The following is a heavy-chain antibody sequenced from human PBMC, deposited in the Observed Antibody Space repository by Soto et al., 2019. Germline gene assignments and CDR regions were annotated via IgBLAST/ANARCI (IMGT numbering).Heavy chain of an antibody. J-gene: IGHJ6*02. V-gene: IGHV3-30-3*01. D-gene: IGHD4-4*01. CDR3: ARDSGDHDYSNYGPYYYYYYGMDV. CDR2: ISYDGSNK. Sequence: QVQLVESGGGVVQPGRSLRLSCAASGFTFSSYAMHWVRQAPGKGLEWVAVISYDGSNKYYADSVKGRFTISRDNSKNTLYLQMNSLRAEDTAVYYCARDSGDHDYSNYGPYYYYYYGMDVWGQGTTVTVSS. CDR1: GFTFSSYA.